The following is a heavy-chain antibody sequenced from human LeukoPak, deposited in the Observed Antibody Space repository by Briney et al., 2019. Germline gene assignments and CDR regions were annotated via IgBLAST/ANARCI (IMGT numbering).Heavy chain of an antibody. D-gene: IGHD3-22*01. CDR1: GFTFSSYG. Sequence: GGSLRLSCAVSGFTFSSYGMHWVRQAPGKGLEWVAVISYDGSNKYYADSVKGRFTISRDNSKNTLYLQMNSLRAEDTAVYYCAKDSGYYDSSGYPLDYWGQGTLVTVSS. J-gene: IGHJ4*02. CDR2: ISYDGSNK. CDR3: AKDSGYYDSSGYPLDY. V-gene: IGHV3-30*18.